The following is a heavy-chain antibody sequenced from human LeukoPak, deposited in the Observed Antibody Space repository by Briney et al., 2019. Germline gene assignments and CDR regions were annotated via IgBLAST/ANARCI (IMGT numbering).Heavy chain of an antibody. V-gene: IGHV4-59*01. Sequence: SETLSLTCSVSGGAISGYHWNWIRQVPGKGLEWIGYIFYSGSTHYNPSLKGRVTISVDTSKNQFSLTLSSVTAADTAVYYCARVLVGAARNYYYYMAVWGRGTTVTVSS. CDR2: IFYSGST. D-gene: IGHD1-26*01. CDR3: ARVLVGAARNYYYYMAV. CDR1: GGAISGYH. J-gene: IGHJ6*03.